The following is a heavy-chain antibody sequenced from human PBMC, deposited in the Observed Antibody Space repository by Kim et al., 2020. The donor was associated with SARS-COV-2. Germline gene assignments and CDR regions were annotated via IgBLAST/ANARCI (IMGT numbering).Heavy chain of an antibody. V-gene: IGHV3-7*01. CDR3: ARETIAAAGRFDY. D-gene: IGHD6-13*01. Sequence: YVDSVKGRFTISRDNAKNSLYLQMNSLRAEDTAVYYCARETIAAAGRFDYWGQGTLVTVSS. J-gene: IGHJ4*02.